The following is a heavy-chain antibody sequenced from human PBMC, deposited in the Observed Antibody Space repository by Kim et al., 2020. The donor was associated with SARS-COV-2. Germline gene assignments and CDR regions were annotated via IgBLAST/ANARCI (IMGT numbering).Heavy chain of an antibody. CDR3: ATQSRSAGTTILGYYYYGMDV. Sequence: VSCKASGGTFSSYTISWVRQAPGQGLEWMGGVIPIFGTANYAQKFLGRVTITADESTSTAYMELSSLRSEDTAVYYCATQSRSAGTTILGYYYYGMDVWGQGTTVTVSS. J-gene: IGHJ6*02. CDR1: GGTFSSYT. D-gene: IGHD1-1*01. CDR2: VIPIFGTA. V-gene: IGHV1-69*01.